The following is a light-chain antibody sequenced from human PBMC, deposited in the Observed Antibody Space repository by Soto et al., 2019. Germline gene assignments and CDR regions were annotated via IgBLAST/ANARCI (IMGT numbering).Light chain of an antibody. CDR1: QSIKSSS. Sequence: EIALTQSPGTLSLSPGERATLSCRASQSIKSSSLAWYQQRPGQAPRLLMYGASSRATGIPDKFSGSGSGTDFTLTISRLEPEDFAVYYCQQYGSSPRTFGQGTKVDIK. CDR2: GAS. J-gene: IGKJ1*01. CDR3: QQYGSSPRT. V-gene: IGKV3-20*01.